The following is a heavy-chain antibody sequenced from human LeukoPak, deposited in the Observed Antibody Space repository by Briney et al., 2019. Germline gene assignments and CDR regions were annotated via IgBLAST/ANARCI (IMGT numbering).Heavy chain of an antibody. CDR1: GYSFTSYW. CDR3: ARRYSGYDYAYYFDY. V-gene: IGHV5-51*01. D-gene: IGHD5-12*01. J-gene: IGHJ4*02. CDR2: IYPGDSDT. Sequence: MRGESLKISCKGSGYSFTSYWIGWVRQMPGKGLEWMGIIYPGDSDTRYSPSFQGQVTISADKSSSTAYLQWSSLKASDTAMYYCARRYSGYDYAYYFDYWGQGTLVTVSS.